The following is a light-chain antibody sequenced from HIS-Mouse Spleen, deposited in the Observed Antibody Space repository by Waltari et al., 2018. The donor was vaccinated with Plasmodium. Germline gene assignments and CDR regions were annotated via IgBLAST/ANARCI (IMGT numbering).Light chain of an antibody. CDR2: EDS. Sequence: VLTQPPSVSAAPGQTARLTCPGAALPKKYAYWYQQKSGQAPVLVIYEDSKRPSGIPERFSGSSSGTMATLTISGAQVEDEADYYCYSTDSSGNHRVFGGGTKLTVL. J-gene: IGLJ3*02. CDR3: YSTDSSGNHRV. V-gene: IGLV3-10*01. CDR1: ALPKKY.